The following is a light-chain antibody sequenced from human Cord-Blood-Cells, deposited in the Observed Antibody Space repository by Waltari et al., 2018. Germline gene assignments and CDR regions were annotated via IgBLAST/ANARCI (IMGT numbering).Light chain of an antibody. V-gene: IGLV2-23*01. CDR1: SSDGGSYNL. CDR3: CSYAGSSTL. Sequence: QSALTQPAPASASPGQSTTSSCTGTSSDGGSYNLVTWYQQHPGKAPNLMIYEGSKRPSGVSNRFSGSKSGNTASLTISGLQAEDEADYYCCSYAGSSTLFGGGTKLTVL. CDR2: EGS. J-gene: IGLJ2*01.